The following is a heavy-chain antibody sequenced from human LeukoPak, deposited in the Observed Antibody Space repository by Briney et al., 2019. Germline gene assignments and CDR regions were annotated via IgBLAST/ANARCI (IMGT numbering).Heavy chain of an antibody. D-gene: IGHD3-10*01. CDR2: INTNTAYT. V-gene: IGHV3-11*06. J-gene: IGHJ6*02. CDR1: GFTFSDYY. Sequence: GGSLRLSCAASGFTFSDYYMSWIRQAPGKGLEWVSYINTNTAYTNYADSVKGRCTIARDNAKNSLYLQINSLRAEDTAVYYCARLELNYYGMDVWGQGTPVTVSS. CDR3: ARLELNYYGMDV.